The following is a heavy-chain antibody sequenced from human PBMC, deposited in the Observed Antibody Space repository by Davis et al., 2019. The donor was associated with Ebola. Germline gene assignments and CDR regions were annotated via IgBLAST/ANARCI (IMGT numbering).Heavy chain of an antibody. CDR1: GGTFSSYA. Sequence: SVKVSCRASGGTFSSYAISWVRQAPGQGLEWMGGIIPIFGTANYAQKFQGRVTITADESTSTAYMELSSLRSEDTAVYYCARDSYSNYDYYGMDVWGQGTTVTVSS. D-gene: IGHD4-11*01. CDR3: ARDSYSNYDYYGMDV. J-gene: IGHJ6*02. CDR2: IIPIFGTA. V-gene: IGHV1-69*13.